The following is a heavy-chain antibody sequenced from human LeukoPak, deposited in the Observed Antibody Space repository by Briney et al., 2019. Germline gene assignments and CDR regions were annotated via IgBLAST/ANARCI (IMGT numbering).Heavy chain of an antibody. Sequence: GGSLRLSCAASGFTFSNYGMHWVRQAPGKGLEWVAVIWYDGSNKYYADSVKGRFTISRDNAENSLYLQMNSLRDEDTAVYYCARAMRSGYDYWGQGTLVTVSS. CDR1: GFTFSNYG. CDR3: ARAMRSGYDY. D-gene: IGHD5-12*01. V-gene: IGHV3-33*08. J-gene: IGHJ4*02. CDR2: IWYDGSNK.